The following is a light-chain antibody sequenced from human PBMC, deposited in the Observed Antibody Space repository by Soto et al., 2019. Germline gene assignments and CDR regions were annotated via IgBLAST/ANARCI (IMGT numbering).Light chain of an antibody. CDR1: SSDVGGYNY. CDR3: SSYTSSSTWV. CDR2: EVS. Sequence: QSALTQPASVSGSPGQSITISCTGTSSDVGGYNYVSWYQQHPGKAPKLMIYEVSNRPSGVSNRFSGSKSGNTASLTISGHQPEDVADYYCSSYTSSSTWVFGGGTKLTVL. J-gene: IGLJ3*02. V-gene: IGLV2-14*01.